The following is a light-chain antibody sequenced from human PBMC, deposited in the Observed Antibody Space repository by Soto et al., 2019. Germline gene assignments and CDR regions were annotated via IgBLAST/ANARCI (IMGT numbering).Light chain of an antibody. Sequence: SVLTQPPSVSGSPGQSVTISCTGTSSDVGKYDRVSWYQQPPGTAPKLIIYEVTNRPSGVPARFSGSKSGNTPSLTISGFHAEAEDDYSCSSYACTCRYDFGAVTEVTVL. J-gene: IGLJ1*01. CDR2: EVT. CDR3: SSYACTCRYD. V-gene: IGLV2-18*02. CDR1: SSDVGKYDR.